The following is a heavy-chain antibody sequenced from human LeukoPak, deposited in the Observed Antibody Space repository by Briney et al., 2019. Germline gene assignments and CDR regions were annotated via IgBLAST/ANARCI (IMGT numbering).Heavy chain of an antibody. CDR1: GGSISSYY. D-gene: IGHD5-24*01. CDR2: IYYSGST. J-gene: IGHJ4*02. CDR3: ARCTGGWLQWYYFDY. V-gene: IGHV4-59*01. Sequence: PSKTLSLTRTVSGGSISSYYWSWIRQPPGKGLEWIGYIYYSGSTNYNPSLKSRVTISVDTSKNQFSLKLGSVTAADTAVYYCARCTGGWLQWYYFDYWGQGTLVTVSS.